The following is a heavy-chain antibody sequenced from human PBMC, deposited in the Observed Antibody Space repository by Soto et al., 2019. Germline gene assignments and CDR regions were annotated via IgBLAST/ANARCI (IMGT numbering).Heavy chain of an antibody. Sequence: EVQLVESGGGVVQPGRSLRLSCSASGFAFDDYAMNWVRHAPGKGLEWVSSISWNSGNIVYADSVRGRFTISRDNAKTSQHLQMNSLRAEDTALYYCTKGASTSCFSAFDLWGQGTMVTVSS. CDR1: GFAFDDYA. D-gene: IGHD2-2*01. CDR3: TKGASTSCFSAFDL. V-gene: IGHV3-9*01. CDR2: ISWNSGNI. J-gene: IGHJ3*01.